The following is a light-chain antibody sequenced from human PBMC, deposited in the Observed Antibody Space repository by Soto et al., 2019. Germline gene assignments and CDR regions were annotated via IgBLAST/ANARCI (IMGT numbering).Light chain of an antibody. V-gene: IGLV2-8*01. Sequence: QSALTQPPSASGSPGQSVTISCTGTSSDVGAYNYVSWYQQYPGKAPKLMIYEVSKRPSGVPDRFAGSTSGKTASLAVSGLQPEDEDDYYCTSYAGNNIWVFGGGTKVTVL. CDR3: TSYAGNNIWV. CDR2: EVS. CDR1: SSDVGAYNY. J-gene: IGLJ3*02.